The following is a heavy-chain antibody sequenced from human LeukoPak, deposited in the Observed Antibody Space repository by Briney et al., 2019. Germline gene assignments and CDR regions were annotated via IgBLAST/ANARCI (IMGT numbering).Heavy chain of an antibody. J-gene: IGHJ5*02. Sequence: ASVKVSCKASGYTFTSYGISWVRQAPGQGPEWMGWISAYNGNTNYAQKLQGRVTMTTDTSTSTAYMELRSLRSDDTAVYYCARAQDIVVVVAENWFDPWGQGTLVTVSS. CDR3: ARAQDIVVVVAENWFDP. CDR2: ISAYNGNT. V-gene: IGHV1-18*01. CDR1: GYTFTSYG. D-gene: IGHD2-15*01.